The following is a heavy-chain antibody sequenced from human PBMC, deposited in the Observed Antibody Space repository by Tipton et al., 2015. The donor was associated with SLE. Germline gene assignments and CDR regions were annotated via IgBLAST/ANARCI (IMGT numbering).Heavy chain of an antibody. D-gene: IGHD2-21*01. V-gene: IGHV4-4*07. CDR3: ARGAYYAFDI. Sequence: TLSLTCTVSGGSISSYYWSWIRQPAGKGLEWIGRIYTSGYSNYNPSLKSRVTMSVDTSKNQFSLQLNSVTPEDTAVYYCARGAYYAFDIWGQGTMVTVSS. CDR2: IYTSGYS. CDR1: GGSISSYY. J-gene: IGHJ3*02.